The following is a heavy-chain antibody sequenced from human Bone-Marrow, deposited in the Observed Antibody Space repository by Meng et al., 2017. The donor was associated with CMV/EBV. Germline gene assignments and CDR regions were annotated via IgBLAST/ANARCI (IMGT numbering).Heavy chain of an antibody. D-gene: IGHD2-15*01. Sequence: SVKVSCKTSGDTFMNYAITWVRQAPGQGLEWIGGIVPMFSIEKSAQKFQGRVTITADKSTRTIYMELSSLKSEDTAVYYCARARVGYCSGGTCFSEIDYWGQGKLVTVSS. V-gene: IGHV1-69*10. CDR3: ARARVGYCSGGTCFSEIDY. J-gene: IGHJ4*02. CDR1: GDTFMNYA. CDR2: IVPMFSIE.